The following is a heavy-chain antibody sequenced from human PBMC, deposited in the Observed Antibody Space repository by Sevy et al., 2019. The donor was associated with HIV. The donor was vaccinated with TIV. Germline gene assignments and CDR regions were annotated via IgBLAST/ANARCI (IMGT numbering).Heavy chain of an antibody. D-gene: IGHD6-13*01. J-gene: IGHJ4*01. V-gene: IGHV3-30-3*01. CDR3: ARDGGYSIKWYPLY. Sequence: RGSLRLSFAASGFAFSSHAMHWVRQAPGKGLEWVGVISYEGTETFYAASVEGRLTISRDNSKNMLSLQINSLRPEDTAVYYCARDGGYSIKWYPLYWGQGTLVTVSS. CDR2: ISYEGTET. CDR1: GFAFSSHA.